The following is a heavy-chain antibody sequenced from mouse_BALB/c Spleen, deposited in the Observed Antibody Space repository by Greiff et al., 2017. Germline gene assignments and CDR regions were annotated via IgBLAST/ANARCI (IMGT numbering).Heavy chain of an antibody. D-gene: IGHD2-14*01. V-gene: IGHV1-69*02. CDR3: TRNGYDDAMDY. CDR2: IYPSDSYT. Sequence: QVQLQQPGAELVRPGASVKLSCKASGYTFTSYWINWVKQRPGQGLEWIGNIYPSDSYTNYNQKFKDKATLTVDKSSSTAYMQLSSPTSEDSAVYYCTRNGYDDAMDYWGQGTSVTVSS. J-gene: IGHJ4*01. CDR1: GYTFTSYW.